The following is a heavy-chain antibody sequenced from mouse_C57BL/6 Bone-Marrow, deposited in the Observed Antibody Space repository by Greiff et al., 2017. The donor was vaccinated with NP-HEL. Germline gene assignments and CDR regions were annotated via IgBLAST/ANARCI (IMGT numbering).Heavy chain of an antibody. J-gene: IGHJ2*01. CDR3: AREGITTVVATRGYYFDY. V-gene: IGHV1-39*01. CDR2: INPNYGTT. CDR1: GYSFTDYN. Sequence: VQLQQSGPELVKPGASVKISCKASGYSFTDYNMNWVKQSNGKSLEWIGVINPNYGTTSYNQKFKGKATLTVDQSSSTAYMQLNSLTSEDSAVYYCAREGITTVVATRGYYFDYWGQGTTLTVSS. D-gene: IGHD1-1*01.